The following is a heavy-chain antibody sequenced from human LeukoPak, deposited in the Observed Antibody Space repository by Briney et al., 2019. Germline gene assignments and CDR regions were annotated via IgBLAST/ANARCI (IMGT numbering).Heavy chain of an antibody. CDR3: ARDYGPDYYGSGTPQGY. V-gene: IGHV3-7*01. D-gene: IGHD3-10*01. CDR2: IKKDGSEK. Sequence: GGSLRLSCAASGFTFSSYWMSWVRQAPGKGLEWVANIKKDGSEKYYVDSVKGRFTISRDNAKTSLYLQMISLRAEDTAVYYCARDYGPDYYGSGTPQGYWGQGTLVTVSS. J-gene: IGHJ4*02. CDR1: GFTFSSYW.